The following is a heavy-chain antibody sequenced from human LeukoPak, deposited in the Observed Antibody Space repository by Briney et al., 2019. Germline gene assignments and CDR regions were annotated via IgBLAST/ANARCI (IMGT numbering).Heavy chain of an antibody. V-gene: IGHV3-21*01. CDR3: ARALGYGSGSLLYFDY. Sequence: QPGGSLRLSCAASGFTFSSYSMNWVRQAPGKGLEWVSPISSSSSYIYYADSVKGRFTISRDNAKNSLYLQMNSLRAEDTAVYYCARALGYGSGSLLYFDYWGQGTLVTVSS. CDR2: ISSSSSYI. D-gene: IGHD3-10*01. J-gene: IGHJ4*02. CDR1: GFTFSSYS.